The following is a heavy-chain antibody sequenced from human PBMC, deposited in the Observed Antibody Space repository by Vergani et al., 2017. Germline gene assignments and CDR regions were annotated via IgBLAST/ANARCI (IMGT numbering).Heavy chain of an antibody. V-gene: IGHV3-21*01. CDR3: AGDRGIVGATIADYFDY. J-gene: IGHJ4*02. D-gene: IGHD1-26*01. CDR2: ISSSSSYI. CDR1: GFTFSSYS. Sequence: EVQLVESGGGLVKPGGSLRLSCAASGFTFSSYSMNWVRQAPGKGLEWVSSISSSSSYIYYADSVKGRFTISRDNSKNTLYLQMNSLRAEDTAVYYCAGDRGIVGATIADYFDYWGQGTLVTVSS.